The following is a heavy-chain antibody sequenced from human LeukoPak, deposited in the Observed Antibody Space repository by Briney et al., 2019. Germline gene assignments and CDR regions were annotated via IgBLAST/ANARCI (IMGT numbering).Heavy chain of an antibody. CDR2: IYASEST. Sequence: SETLSLTYTVSGGSISSYYWIWIRQPPGKGLEWFGYIYASESTSYNPITKDRVTISVDTSKNQFSLKLSSVTAADTAVYYCARHVEIVATWFDPWGQGTLVTVSS. CDR3: ARHVEIVATWFDP. CDR1: GGSISSYY. V-gene: IGHV4-59*08. J-gene: IGHJ5*02. D-gene: IGHD1-1*01.